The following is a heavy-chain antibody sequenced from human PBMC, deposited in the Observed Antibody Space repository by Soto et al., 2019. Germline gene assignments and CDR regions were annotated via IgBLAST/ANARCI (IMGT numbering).Heavy chain of an antibody. CDR2: FDPEDGET. V-gene: IGHV1-24*01. Sequence: ASVKVSCKVSGYTLTELSMHWVRQAPGKGLEWMGGFDPEDGETIYAQKFQDRVTMTEDTSTDTAYMELSSLRSEDTAVYYCATENSSSWYENYLDAFDIWGQGTMVTVS. J-gene: IGHJ3*02. D-gene: IGHD6-13*01. CDR1: GYTLTELS. CDR3: ATENSSSWYENYLDAFDI.